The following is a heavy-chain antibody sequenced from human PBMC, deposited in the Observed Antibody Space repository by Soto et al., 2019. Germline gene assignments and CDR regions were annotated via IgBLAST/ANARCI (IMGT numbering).Heavy chain of an antibody. Sequence: SVKVSCKASGFTFTSSAVQWVRQARGQRLEWIGWIVVGSGNTNYAQKFQERVTITRDMSTSTAYMELSSLRSEDTAVYYCAATLAVRGVILPDYWGQGTLVTVSA. V-gene: IGHV1-58*01. CDR3: AATLAVRGVILPDY. CDR1: GFTFTSSA. J-gene: IGHJ4*02. CDR2: IVVGSGNT. D-gene: IGHD3-10*01.